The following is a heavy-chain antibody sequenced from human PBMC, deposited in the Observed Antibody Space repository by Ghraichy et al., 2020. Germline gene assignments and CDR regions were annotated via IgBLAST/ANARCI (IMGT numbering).Heavy chain of an antibody. D-gene: IGHD3-22*01. CDR3: ARAHYYDSSGYQLSDAFDI. Sequence: GESLNISCAASGFTFSSYSMNWVRQAPGKGLEWVSSISSSSSYIYYADSVKGRFTISRDNAKNSLYLQMNSLRAEDTAVYYCARAHYYDSSGYQLSDAFDIWGQGTMVTVSS. V-gene: IGHV3-21*01. J-gene: IGHJ3*02. CDR1: GFTFSSYS. CDR2: ISSSSSYI.